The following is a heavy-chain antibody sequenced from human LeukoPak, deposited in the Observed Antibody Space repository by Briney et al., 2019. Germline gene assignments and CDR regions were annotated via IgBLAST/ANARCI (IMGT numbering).Heavy chain of an antibody. CDR2: FSGSGGST. V-gene: IGHV3-23*01. CDR3: AKPSRKTTVTTTIDY. CDR1: GFTFSSYA. D-gene: IGHD4-17*01. J-gene: IGHJ4*01. Sequence: GGSLRLSCAASGFTFSSYAMSWVRQAPGKGLEWVSAFSGSGGSTYYADSVKGRFTISRDNSKNTLYLQMNSLRAEDTAVYYCAKPSRKTTVTTTIDYWGHGTLVTVSS.